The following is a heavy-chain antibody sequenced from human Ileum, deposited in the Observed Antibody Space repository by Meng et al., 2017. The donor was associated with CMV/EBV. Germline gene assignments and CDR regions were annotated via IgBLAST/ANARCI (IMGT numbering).Heavy chain of an antibody. V-gene: IGHV6-1*01. CDR1: GDSVSSNSAA. D-gene: IGHD6-6*01. Sequence: SETLSLTCAISGDSVSSNSAAWNWIRQSPSRGLEWLGRTYYRSKLYNDYAVSVKSRITINPDTSKNQFSLQLNSVTPEDTAVYYCEREYSSSSGRQGFDPWGQGTLVTVSS. CDR2: TYYRSKLYN. J-gene: IGHJ5*02. CDR3: EREYSSSSGRQGFDP.